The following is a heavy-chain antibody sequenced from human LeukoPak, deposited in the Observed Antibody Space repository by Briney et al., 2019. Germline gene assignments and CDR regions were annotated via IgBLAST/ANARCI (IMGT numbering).Heavy chain of an antibody. CDR2: IDDDGAGT. Sequence: GGPLRLSCAASGFPFSGYWMHWVRQAPGKGLVWVSRIDDDGAGTTYADSVKGRFTISRDNAKNTLYLQMNSLRVEDTAVYYCARSASGYDAWGQGTLVTVSS. V-gene: IGHV3-74*01. CDR3: ARSASGYDA. CDR1: GFPFSGYW. J-gene: IGHJ5*02. D-gene: IGHD5-12*01.